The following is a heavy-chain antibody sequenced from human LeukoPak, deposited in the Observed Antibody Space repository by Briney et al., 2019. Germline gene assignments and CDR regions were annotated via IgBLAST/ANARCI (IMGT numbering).Heavy chain of an antibody. V-gene: IGHV3-23*01. Sequence: GGSLRLSCAASGFTLSSYAMSWVRQAPGKGLEWVSAISGSGGSTYYADSVKGRFTISRDNSKNTLYPQMNSLRAEDTAVYYCAKGDYGDYSYYFDYWGQGTLVTVSS. CDR2: ISGSGGST. CDR3: AKGDYGDYSYYFDY. D-gene: IGHD4-17*01. CDR1: GFTLSSYA. J-gene: IGHJ4*02.